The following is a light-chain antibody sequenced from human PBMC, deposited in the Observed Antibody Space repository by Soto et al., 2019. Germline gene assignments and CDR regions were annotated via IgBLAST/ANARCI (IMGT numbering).Light chain of an antibody. J-gene: IGKJ2*03. Sequence: DIQMTQSPSSLSASVGDRVTITCQASQDITNFLNWYQQKPGKAPKLLIYDASSLQTGVPSRFSEIGSGTYFSFTISSLQPEDIAPYYCQQFDDVPYSFGQGTKVAIK. CDR3: QQFDDVPYS. CDR2: DAS. V-gene: IGKV1-33*01. CDR1: QDITNF.